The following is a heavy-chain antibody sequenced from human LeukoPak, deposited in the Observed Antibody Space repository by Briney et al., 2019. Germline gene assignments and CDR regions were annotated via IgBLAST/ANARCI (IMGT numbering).Heavy chain of an antibody. V-gene: IGHV1-2*02. CDR1: GYSFTGYY. CDR2: IHPKSGDT. Sequence: ASVKVSCKASGYSFTGYYLDWVRQAPGQGLEWMGWIHPKSGDTNYAQKFPGRLTMTRDTSISTAYMELSSLRSDDTAIYYCARRVFSGWGYYFDYWGQGTLVTVSS. D-gene: IGHD6-19*01. CDR3: ARRVFSGWGYYFDY. J-gene: IGHJ4*02.